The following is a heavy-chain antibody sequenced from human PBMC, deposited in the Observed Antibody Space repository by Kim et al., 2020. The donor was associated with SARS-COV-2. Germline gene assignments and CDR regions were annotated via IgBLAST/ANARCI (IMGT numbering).Heavy chain of an antibody. CDR3: ARGDGA. D-gene: IGHD2-8*01. V-gene: IGHV3-53*01. Sequence: GGSLRLSCVASGFTVSSYYMSWFRQAPGQGLEWVSLIYIGGRTHYADSVKGRFTISRDNSKNTLYLQMNSLRVEDTAVYYCARGDGAWGQGTLVTVSS. CDR2: IYIGGRT. J-gene: IGHJ5*02. CDR1: GFTVSSYY.